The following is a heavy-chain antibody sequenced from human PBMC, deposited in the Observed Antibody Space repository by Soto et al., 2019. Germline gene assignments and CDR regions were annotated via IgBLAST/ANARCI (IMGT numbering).Heavy chain of an antibody. J-gene: IGHJ4*02. CDR3: ARGPYGYSDY. D-gene: IGHD3-22*01. Sequence: QLQLQESGPGLVKPSETLSLTCTVSGGSISNSNYYWGWIRQSPGKGLEWIGTVYYSGSAYYSPSLKSRVTISVDTSRNQFSLRLNSVTAADTAVYYCARGPYGYSDYWCQGTLVTVSS. CDR1: GGSISNSNYY. CDR2: VYYSGSA. V-gene: IGHV4-39*01.